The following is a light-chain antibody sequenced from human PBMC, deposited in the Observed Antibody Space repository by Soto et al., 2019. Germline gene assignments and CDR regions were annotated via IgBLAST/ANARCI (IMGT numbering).Light chain of an antibody. CDR3: QSYDFTRTAWV. CDR1: GSTFGAGYD. J-gene: IGLJ3*02. V-gene: IGLV1-40*01. Sequence: QSVLTQPPSVSGAPGQRVTISCTGGGSTFGAGYDVHWYQHLPGTAPKLVLYNTNSRPSGVPDRFSGSKSGTSASLVITGLQPDDEGDYYCQSYDFTRTAWVFGGGTKLTVL. CDR2: NTN.